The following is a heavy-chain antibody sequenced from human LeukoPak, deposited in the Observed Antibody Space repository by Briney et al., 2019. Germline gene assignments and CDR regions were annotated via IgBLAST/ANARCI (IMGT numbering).Heavy chain of an antibody. CDR2: IIPIFGTA. Sequence: SVKVSCKASGGTFSSYAISWVRQAPGQGLEWMGGIIPIFGTANYAQKFQGRVTTTADESTSTAYMELSSLRSEDTAVYYCASYGSGSYYAPYYFDYWGQGTLVTVSS. V-gene: IGHV1-69*13. J-gene: IGHJ4*02. CDR3: ASYGSGSYYAPYYFDY. CDR1: GGTFSSYA. D-gene: IGHD3-10*01.